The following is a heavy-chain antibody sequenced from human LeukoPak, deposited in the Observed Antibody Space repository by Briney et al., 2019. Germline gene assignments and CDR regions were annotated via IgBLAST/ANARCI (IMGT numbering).Heavy chain of an antibody. Sequence: ASVRVSCKASGYTFISYYMHWVRQAPGQGLEWMGIINPGGGSTSYAQKFQGRVTMTRDTSTSTVYMELSSLRSEDTAVYYCARGVRYYYDSSGSAVDYYYYIDVWGKGTTVTISS. V-gene: IGHV1-46*01. J-gene: IGHJ6*03. CDR2: INPGGGST. D-gene: IGHD3-22*01. CDR1: GYTFISYY. CDR3: ARGVRYYYDSSGSAVDYYYYIDV.